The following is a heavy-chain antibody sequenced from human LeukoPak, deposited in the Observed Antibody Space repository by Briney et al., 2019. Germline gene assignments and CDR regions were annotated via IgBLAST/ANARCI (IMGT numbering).Heavy chain of an antibody. CDR3: ARDSSVDTAMADY. Sequence: GGSLRLSCAASGFTFSSYAMSWVRQAPGKGLEWVSSISSSSSYIYYADSVKGRFTISRDNAKNSLYLQMNSLRAEDTAVYYCARDSSVDTAMADYWGQGTLVTVSS. CDR1: GFTFSSYA. D-gene: IGHD5-18*01. V-gene: IGHV3-21*01. J-gene: IGHJ4*02. CDR2: ISSSSSYI.